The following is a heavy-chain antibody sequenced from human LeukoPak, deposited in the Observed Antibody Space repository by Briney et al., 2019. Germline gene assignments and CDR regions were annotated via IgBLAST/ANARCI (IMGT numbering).Heavy chain of an antibody. Sequence: PRRCLTLSCAAPGFTFSTYAIHWGRQAPGKGLEWVSVISFDVKNKYCADSVKGRFTNSRDNSKNTLYLQMNSLRAEDTAVYYCARGYCSSIECYIDNWGQGTLVTVSS. CDR3: ARGYCSSIECYIDN. CDR1: GFTFSTYA. J-gene: IGHJ4*02. CDR2: ISFDVKNK. D-gene: IGHD2-2*01. V-gene: IGHV3-30*01.